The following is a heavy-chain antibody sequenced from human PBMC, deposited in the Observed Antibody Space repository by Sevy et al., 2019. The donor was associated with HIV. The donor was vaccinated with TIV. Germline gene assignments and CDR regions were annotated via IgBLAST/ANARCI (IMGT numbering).Heavy chain of an antibody. D-gene: IGHD1-7*01. J-gene: IGHJ3*02. CDR1: GFTFSTYT. CDR2: ISYDRSNK. CDR3: ARDLKWNYAGPFDI. Sequence: GGSLRLSCAASGFTFSTYTMHWVRQAPGKGLEWVAVISYDRSNKYYADSVKGRFTISRDNSENTLDLQMNSLRAEDTAVYYCARDLKWNYAGPFDIWGQGTMVTVSS. V-gene: IGHV3-30-3*01.